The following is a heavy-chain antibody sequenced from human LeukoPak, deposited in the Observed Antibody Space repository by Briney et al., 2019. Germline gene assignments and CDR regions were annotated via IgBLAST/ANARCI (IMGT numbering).Heavy chain of an antibody. D-gene: IGHD1-26*01. CDR2: MNPNSGNT. CDR1: GYTFTNYD. CDR3: ARDIAGATKGGWFDT. Sequence: ASVKVSCKASGYTFTNYDINWVRQATGQGLEWTGWMNPNSGNTGYAQKFQGRVTMTRNTSISTAYMELSSLRSEDTALYYCARDIAGATKGGWFDTWGQGTPVTVSS. J-gene: IGHJ5*02. V-gene: IGHV1-8*01.